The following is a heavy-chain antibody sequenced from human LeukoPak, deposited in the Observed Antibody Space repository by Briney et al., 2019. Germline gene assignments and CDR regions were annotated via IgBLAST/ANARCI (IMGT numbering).Heavy chain of an antibody. V-gene: IGHV3-9*01. D-gene: IGHD3-22*01. Sequence: GRSLRLSCAASGFTFNDYAMHWVRQAPGKGLEWASSISWNSGSIGYADSVKGRFTISRDNAKDSLYLQLNSLRPEDTALYYCSKAHYYDTNGFPDYWGQGTLVTVSS. CDR1: GFTFNDYA. CDR2: ISWNSGSI. J-gene: IGHJ4*02. CDR3: SKAHYYDTNGFPDY.